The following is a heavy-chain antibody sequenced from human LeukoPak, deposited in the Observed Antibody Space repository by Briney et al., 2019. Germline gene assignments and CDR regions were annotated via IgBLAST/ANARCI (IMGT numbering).Heavy chain of an antibody. CDR1: GFTFNNYA. V-gene: IGHV3-23*01. CDR3: ARTYSSSWPYFDY. CDR2: ISARGGST. D-gene: IGHD6-13*01. Sequence: GGSLRLSCAASGFTFNNYAMNWVRQAPGKGLEWVSVISARGGSTFYADSVKGRFTISRDNSKNTLYLQMNSLRAEDTAVYYCARTYSSSWPYFDYWGQGTLVTVSS. J-gene: IGHJ4*02.